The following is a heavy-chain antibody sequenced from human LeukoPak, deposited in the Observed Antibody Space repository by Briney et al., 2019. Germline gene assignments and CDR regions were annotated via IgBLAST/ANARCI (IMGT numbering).Heavy chain of an antibody. D-gene: IGHD6-13*01. CDR1: GYTFTSYD. V-gene: IGHV1-46*01. CDR3: ARDSSSWYQSNWFDP. J-gene: IGHJ5*02. CDR2: INPSGGST. Sequence: ASVKVSCKASGYTFTSYDINWVRQAPGQGLEWMGIINPSGGSTSYAQKFQGRVTMTRDTSTSTVYMELSSLRSEDTAVYYCARDSSSWYQSNWFDPWGQGTLVTVSS.